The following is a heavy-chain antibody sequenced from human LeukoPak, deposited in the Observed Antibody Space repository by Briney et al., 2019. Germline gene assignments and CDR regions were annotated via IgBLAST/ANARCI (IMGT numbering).Heavy chain of an antibody. CDR2: VSGNGGST. D-gene: IGHD6-19*01. Sequence: GGSLRLSCAASGFSFSNYAMSWVRQAPGKGLEWVSTVSGNGGSTYYADSVRGRFTISRDSSENTLYLQMNSLRAEDTALYYCAKLEQWLAHFDYWGQGTLVSVSS. CDR3: AKLEQWLAHFDY. J-gene: IGHJ4*02. V-gene: IGHV3-23*01. CDR1: GFSFSNYA.